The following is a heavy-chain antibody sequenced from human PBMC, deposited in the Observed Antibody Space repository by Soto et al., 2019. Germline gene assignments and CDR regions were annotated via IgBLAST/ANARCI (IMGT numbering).Heavy chain of an antibody. D-gene: IGHD3-10*01. CDR3: AKNLWFGELFSSSQIQYYYYGMDV. J-gene: IGHJ6*02. CDR2: ISYDGSNK. V-gene: IGHV3-30*18. CDR1: GFTFSSYG. Sequence: GRSLRLSCAASGFTFSSYGMHWVRQAPGKGLEWVAVISYDGSNKYYADSVKGRFTISRDNSKNTLYLQMNSLRAEDTAVYYCAKNLWFGELFSSSQIQYYYYGMDVWGQGTTVTVSS.